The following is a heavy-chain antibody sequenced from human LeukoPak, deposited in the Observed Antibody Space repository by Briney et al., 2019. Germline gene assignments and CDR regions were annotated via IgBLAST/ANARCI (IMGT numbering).Heavy chain of an antibody. J-gene: IGHJ5*02. D-gene: IGHD2-15*01. CDR3: ARDAVEEYCSGGSCYPNNWFDP. V-gene: IGHV1-2*06. CDR1: GYTFTCYY. CDR2: INPNSGGT. Sequence: ASVKVSCKASGYTFTCYYMHWVRQAPGQGLEWMGRINPNSGGTNYAQEFQGRVTMTRDTSISTAYMELSRLRSDDTAVYYCARDAVEEYCSGGSCYPNNWFDPWGQGTLVTVSS.